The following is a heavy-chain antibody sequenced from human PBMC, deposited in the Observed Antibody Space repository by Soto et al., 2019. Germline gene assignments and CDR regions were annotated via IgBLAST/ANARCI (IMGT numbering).Heavy chain of an antibody. CDR3: AHRPRGYAYYFDY. Sequence: QITLKESGPTLVKPTQTLTLTCTFSGFSLSTRGVAVGWFRQPPGKALEWLALIYWDEDKWYSPSLKSRLTTTDDTSKNQVVLTMTNIAPVDAATYYCAHRPRGYAYYFDYWGQGTLVTVSS. V-gene: IGHV2-5*02. D-gene: IGHD5-12*01. J-gene: IGHJ4*02. CDR2: IYWDEDK. CDR1: GFSLSTRGVA.